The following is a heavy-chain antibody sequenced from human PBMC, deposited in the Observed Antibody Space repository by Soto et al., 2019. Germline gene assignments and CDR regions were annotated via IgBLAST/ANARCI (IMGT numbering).Heavy chain of an antibody. J-gene: IGHJ6*02. CDR1: GYTFTSYG. CDR3: AREVQWELLRGYYYYGMDV. D-gene: IGHD1-26*01. CDR2: ISAYNGNT. Sequence: ASVKVSCKASGYTFTSYGISWVRQAPGQGLEWMGWISAYNGNTNYAQKLQGRVTMTTDTSTSTAYMELRSLRSDDTAVYYCAREVQWELLRGYYYYGMDVSGQATTVTVSS. V-gene: IGHV1-18*01.